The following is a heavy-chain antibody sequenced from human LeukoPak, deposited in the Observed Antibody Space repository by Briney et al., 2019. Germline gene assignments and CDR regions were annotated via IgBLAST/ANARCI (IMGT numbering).Heavy chain of an antibody. CDR3: AREMPPDWFDP. Sequence: PSETLSLTCTVSGGSISSGGYYWSWIRQHPGKGLEWIGYIYYSGSTYYNPSLKSRVTISVDTSKNQFSLKLSSVTAADTAVYYCAREMPPDWFDPGGQGTLVTVSS. CDR1: GGSISSGGYY. V-gene: IGHV4-31*03. CDR2: IYYSGST. D-gene: IGHD2-2*01. J-gene: IGHJ5*02.